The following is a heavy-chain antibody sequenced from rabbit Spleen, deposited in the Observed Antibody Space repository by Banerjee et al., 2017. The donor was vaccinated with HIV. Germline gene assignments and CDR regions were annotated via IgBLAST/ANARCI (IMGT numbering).Heavy chain of an antibody. V-gene: IGHV1S40*01. Sequence: QSLEESGGDLVKPGASLTLTCTASGFSFSSSDYMCWVRQAPGKGLEWIACMYPDYGNIDYASWAKGRFTISKTSSTTVTLQMTSLTAADTATYFCARGYDVYNWGLNLWGPGTLVTVS. J-gene: IGHJ4*01. CDR3: ARGYDVYNWGLNL. D-gene: IGHD3-1*01. CDR2: MYPDYGNI. CDR1: GFSFSSSDY.